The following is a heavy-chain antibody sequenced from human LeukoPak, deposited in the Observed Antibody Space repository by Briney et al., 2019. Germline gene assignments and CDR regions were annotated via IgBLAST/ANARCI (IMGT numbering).Heavy chain of an antibody. Sequence: SETLSLTCAVYGGSFSGYYWSWIRQPPGKGLEWIGEINHSGSTNYNPSLKSRVTISIDTSKNQFSLKLSSVTAADTAVYYCASGGAYFDYWGQGTLVTVSS. CDR3: ASGGAYFDY. CDR1: GGSFSGYY. D-gene: IGHD4-17*01. V-gene: IGHV4-34*01. J-gene: IGHJ4*02. CDR2: INHSGST.